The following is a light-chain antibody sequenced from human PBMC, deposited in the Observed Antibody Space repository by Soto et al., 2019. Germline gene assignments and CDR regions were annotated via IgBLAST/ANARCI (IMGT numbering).Light chain of an antibody. CDR3: QRRQT. V-gene: IGKV3-15*01. J-gene: IGKJ4*01. CDR2: GAS. CDR1: QSVSSN. Sequence: SVVTQSPATLSVSPGERATLSCRASQSVSSNLAWYQQKPGQAPRLLIYGASTRATGIPARFSGSGSGTEFTLTLSSLQSEDFAVYCCQRRQTFGGGTKVELK.